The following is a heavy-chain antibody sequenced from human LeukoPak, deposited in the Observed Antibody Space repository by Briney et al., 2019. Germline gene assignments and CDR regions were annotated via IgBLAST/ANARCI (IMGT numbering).Heavy chain of an antibody. J-gene: IGHJ4*02. CDR2: IYYSGST. Sequence: PSETLSLTCTVSGGSISSSSYYWGWIRQPPGKGLEWIGSIYYSGSTYYNPSLKSRVTISVDTSKNQFSLKLSSVTAADTAVYYCAFSWTKTKTLDYGGQGTLSPSPQ. CDR3: AFSWTKTKTLDY. V-gene: IGHV4-39*01. D-gene: IGHD3/OR15-3a*01. CDR1: GGSISSSSYY.